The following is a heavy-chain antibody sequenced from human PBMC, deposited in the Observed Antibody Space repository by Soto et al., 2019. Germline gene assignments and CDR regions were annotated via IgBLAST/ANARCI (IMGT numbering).Heavy chain of an antibody. V-gene: IGHV3-23*01. J-gene: IGHJ4*01. CDR2: ISGSGSST. CDR3: AKCAGDSTTSCYRGIDY. Sequence: EVQLLESGGGLVQPGESLKLSCAASGFTFSIYAMSWVRQAPGKGLEWVSGISGSGSSTYYADSVKGRFTISRDNSKNPLYLQMNSLRGEYTAVYYCAKCAGDSTTSCYRGIDYCGHGTLVTVSS. CDR1: GFTFSIYA. D-gene: IGHD2-2*02.